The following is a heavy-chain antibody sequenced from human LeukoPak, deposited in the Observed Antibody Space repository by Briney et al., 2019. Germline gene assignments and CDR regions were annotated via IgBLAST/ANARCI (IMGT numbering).Heavy chain of an antibody. CDR1: GGSISSYY. CDR2: IYTSGST. D-gene: IGHD6-6*01. Sequence: PSETLSLTCTVSGGSISSYYWSWIRQPAGKGLEWIGRIYTSGSTNYNPSLKSRVTMSVDTSKNQFSLKLSSVTAADTAVYYCARGPTSLYYYYMDVWGKGTTVTISS. J-gene: IGHJ6*03. V-gene: IGHV4-4*07. CDR3: ARGPTSLYYYYMDV.